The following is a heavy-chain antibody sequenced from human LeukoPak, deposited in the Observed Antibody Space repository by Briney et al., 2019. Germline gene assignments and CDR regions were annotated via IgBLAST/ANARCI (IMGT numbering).Heavy chain of an antibody. V-gene: IGHV4-61*02. CDR1: GGSISSGSYY. D-gene: IGHD3-10*01. Sequence: SQTLSLTCTVSGGSISSGSYYWSWIRQPAGKGLEWIGRIYTSGSTNYNPSLKSRVTISVDTSKNQFSLKLSSVTAADTAVYYCAKVMKGSERLTMVRGVIIKTAGLYYMDVWGKGTTVTVSS. J-gene: IGHJ6*03. CDR3: AKVMKGSERLTMVRGVIIKTAGLYYMDV. CDR2: IYTSGST.